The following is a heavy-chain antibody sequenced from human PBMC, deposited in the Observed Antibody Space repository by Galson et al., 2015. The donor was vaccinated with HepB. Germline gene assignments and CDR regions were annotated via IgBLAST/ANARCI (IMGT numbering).Heavy chain of an antibody. Sequence: TLSLTCTVSGGSISSGGYYWSWIRQHPGKGLEWIGYIYYSGSTYYNPSLKSRVTISVDTSKNQFSLKLSSVTAADTAVYYCATAGRALRWFDPWGQGTLVTASS. CDR3: ATAGRALRWFDP. CDR1: GGSISSGGYY. D-gene: IGHD3-10*01. J-gene: IGHJ5*02. V-gene: IGHV4-31*03. CDR2: IYYSGST.